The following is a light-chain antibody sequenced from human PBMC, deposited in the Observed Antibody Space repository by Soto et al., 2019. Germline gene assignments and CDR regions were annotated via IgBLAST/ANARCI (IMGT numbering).Light chain of an antibody. CDR1: QSVSSSY. V-gene: IGKV3-20*01. J-gene: IGKJ5*01. Sequence: EIVLTQSPGTLSLSPGERATLSCRASQSVSSSYLAWYQQKPGQAPRLLISGASSRATGIPDRFSGSGSGTDFTLTISRLEPEDFSIYYCQQYGNSPITFGQGTRLEIK. CDR2: GAS. CDR3: QQYGNSPIT.